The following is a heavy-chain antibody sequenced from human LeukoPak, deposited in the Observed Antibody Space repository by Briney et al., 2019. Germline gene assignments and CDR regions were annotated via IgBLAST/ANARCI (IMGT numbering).Heavy chain of an antibody. D-gene: IGHD6-19*01. V-gene: IGHV4-59*11. CDR3: ARESQQWLGSTNCFDP. J-gene: IGHJ5*02. Sequence: TSETLSLTCTVSGGSISSHYWSWIRQPPGKGLEWIGYIYYSGSTNYNPSLKSRVTISVDTSKNQFSLKLSSVTAADTVVYYCARESQQWLGSTNCFDPWGQGTLVTVSS. CDR1: GGSISSHY. CDR2: IYYSGST.